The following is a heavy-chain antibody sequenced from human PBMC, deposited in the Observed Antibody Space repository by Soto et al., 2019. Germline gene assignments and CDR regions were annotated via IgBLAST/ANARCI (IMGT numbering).Heavy chain of an antibody. CDR2: IWYDGSNK. V-gene: IGHV3-33*01. CDR3: ARLNYYDSSGYYIEVNWFDP. Sequence: GGSLRLSCAASGFTFSSYGMHWVRQAPGKGLEWVAVIWYDGSNKYYADSVKGRFTISRDNSKNTLYLQMNSLRAEDTAVYYCARLNYYDSSGYYIEVNWFDPWGQGTLVTVSS. CDR1: GFTFSSYG. D-gene: IGHD3-22*01. J-gene: IGHJ5*02.